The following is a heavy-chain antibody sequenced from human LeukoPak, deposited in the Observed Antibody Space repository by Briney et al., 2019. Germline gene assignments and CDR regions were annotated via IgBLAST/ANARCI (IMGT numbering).Heavy chain of an antibody. Sequence: GGSLRLSCAASRFTFSSYGMHWVRQAPGKGLEWVAFIWYDGSNKYYLDSVKGRFTISRDNSKNTLYLQMNSLRAEDTAVYYCARNYYYDSTRLYYFDYWGQGTLVTVSS. V-gene: IGHV3-33*01. CDR1: RFTFSSYG. J-gene: IGHJ4*02. D-gene: IGHD3-22*01. CDR2: IWYDGSNK. CDR3: ARNYYYDSTRLYYFDY.